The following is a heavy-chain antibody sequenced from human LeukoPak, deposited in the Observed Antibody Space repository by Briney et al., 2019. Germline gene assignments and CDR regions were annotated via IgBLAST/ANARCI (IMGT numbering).Heavy chain of an antibody. CDR2: IYPGDSDT. V-gene: IGHV5-51*01. D-gene: IGHD2-2*01. CDR3: ARAPDCSSTSCYYMDV. J-gene: IGHJ6*03. Sequence: GESLKISCKGSAYSFTSYWIGWVRQMPGKGLEWMGIIYPGDSDTRYSPSFQGQVTISADKSISTAYLQWSSLKASDTAMYYCARAPDCSSTSCYYMDVWGKGTTVTVSS. CDR1: AYSFTSYW.